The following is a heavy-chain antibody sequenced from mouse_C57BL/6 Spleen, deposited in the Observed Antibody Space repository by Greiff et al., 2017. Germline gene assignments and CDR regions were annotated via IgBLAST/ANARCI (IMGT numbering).Heavy chain of an antibody. J-gene: IGHJ4*01. D-gene: IGHD1-1*01. CDR3: ARHGGYYYGRRDY. CDR1: GFTFSSYG. CDR2: ISSGGSYT. Sequence: EVQVVESGGDLVKPGGSLKLSCAASGFTFSSYGMSWVRQTPDKRLEWVATISSGGSYTYYPDSVQGRFTISRDNAKNTLYLQMSSLKSEDTAMYYCARHGGYYYGRRDYWGQGTSVTVSS. V-gene: IGHV5-6*01.